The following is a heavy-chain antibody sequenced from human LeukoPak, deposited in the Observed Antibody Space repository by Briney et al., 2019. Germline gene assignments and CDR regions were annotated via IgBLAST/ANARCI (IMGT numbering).Heavy chain of an antibody. CDR1: GFTFSNAC. Sequence: GGSLRLSCAASGFTFSNACVSWVRQAPGKGLEWVGRIKSQADGGTTDYAAPVKGRFTISRDDSKNTLFLQMTSLTTEDTAVYYCTTDPYYFDSGSTNYWGQGTVVTVSS. J-gene: IGHJ4*02. CDR3: TTDPYYFDSGSTNY. CDR2: IKSQADGGTT. D-gene: IGHD3-10*01. V-gene: IGHV3-15*01.